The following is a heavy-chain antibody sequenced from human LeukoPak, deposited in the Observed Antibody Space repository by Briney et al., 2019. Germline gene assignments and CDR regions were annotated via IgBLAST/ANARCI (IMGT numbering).Heavy chain of an antibody. V-gene: IGHV3-23*01. J-gene: IGHJ4*02. CDR3: AKDQQQLASFDY. CDR2: ISSSGGST. D-gene: IGHD6-13*01. Sequence: GGSLRLSCAATGFSFNNYGMSWVRQAPGKGLEWVSGISSSGGSTYYADSVKGRFTISRDNSKNTLYLQMNSLRAEDTAVYYCAKDQQQLASFDYWGQGTPVTVSS. CDR1: GFSFNNYG.